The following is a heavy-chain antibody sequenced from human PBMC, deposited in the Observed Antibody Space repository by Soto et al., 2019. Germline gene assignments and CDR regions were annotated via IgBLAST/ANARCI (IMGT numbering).Heavy chain of an antibody. CDR2: MNPNSGNT. CDR3: ARERLGYCSGGSCYSGMDV. J-gene: IGHJ6*02. D-gene: IGHD2-15*01. V-gene: IGHV1-8*01. CDR1: GYTFTSYD. Sequence: ASVKVSCKASGYTFTSYDINWVRQATGQGLEWMGWMNPNSGNTGYAQKFQGRVTMTRNTSISTAYMELSSLRSEDTAVYYCARERLGYCSGGSCYSGMDVWGQGTTVTVSS.